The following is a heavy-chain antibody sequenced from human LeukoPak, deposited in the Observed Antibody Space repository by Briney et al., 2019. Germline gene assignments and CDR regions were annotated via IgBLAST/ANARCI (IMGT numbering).Heavy chain of an antibody. CDR3: ARALSDDFWSAYQDY. J-gene: IGHJ4*02. D-gene: IGHD3-3*01. CDR2: ISAYNGNT. Sequence: ASVKVSCRASGYTFTSYGISWVRQAPGQGLEWMGWISAYNGNTNYAQKLQGRLTMTTDTSTSTAYMEVRSLGSDDTAVYYCARALSDDFWSAYQDYWGQGTLVTVSS. CDR1: GYTFTSYG. V-gene: IGHV1-18*01.